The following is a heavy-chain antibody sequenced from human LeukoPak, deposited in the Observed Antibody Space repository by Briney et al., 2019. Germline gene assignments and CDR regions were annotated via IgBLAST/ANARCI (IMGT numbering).Heavy chain of an antibody. J-gene: IGHJ4*02. Sequence: PSETLSLTCTVSGGSISSSNYYWGWIRQPPGKGLEWIGNIYYSGSTYYNPSLKSRVTISVDTSKNQFSLKLSSVTAADTAVYYCASEDYGDFTRLDYWGQGTLVTVSS. CDR2: IYYSGST. CDR3: ASEDYGDFTRLDY. V-gene: IGHV4-39*01. D-gene: IGHD4-17*01. CDR1: GGSISSSNYY.